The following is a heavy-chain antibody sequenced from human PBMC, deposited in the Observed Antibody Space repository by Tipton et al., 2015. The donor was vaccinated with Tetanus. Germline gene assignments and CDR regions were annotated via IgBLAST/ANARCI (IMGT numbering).Heavy chain of an antibody. CDR3: ARVRRGATTDLDY. Sequence: TLSLTCTVSGGSISSSSHYWGWIRQPPGKGLEWIGSIYTSGSTNYNPSLKSRVTMSLDTSKNQFSLKLSSVTAADTAVYYCARVRRGATTDLDYWGQGTLVTVSS. D-gene: IGHD4/OR15-4a*01. CDR2: IYTSGST. J-gene: IGHJ4*02. CDR1: GGSISSSSHY. V-gene: IGHV4-39*07.